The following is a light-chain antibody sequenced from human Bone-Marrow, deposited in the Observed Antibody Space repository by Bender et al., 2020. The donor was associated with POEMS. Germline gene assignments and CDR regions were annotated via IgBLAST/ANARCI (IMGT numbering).Light chain of an antibody. Sequence: QSALTQPASVSGSPGQSVTISCTGTSNDIGSFDHVSWYQQHPGKVPNLIIYEVSQWPSGVSNRFSASKSGNTASLTISGLQAEDEADYYCFSYANTITFAFGGGTKLTVL. V-gene: IGLV2-23*02. CDR2: EVS. CDR1: SNDIGSFDH. CDR3: FSYANTITFA. J-gene: IGLJ2*01.